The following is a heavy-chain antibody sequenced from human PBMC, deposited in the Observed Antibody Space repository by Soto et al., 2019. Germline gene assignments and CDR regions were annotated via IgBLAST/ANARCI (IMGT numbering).Heavy chain of an antibody. J-gene: IGHJ6*02. V-gene: IGHV4-31*03. CDR1: GGSISSGGYY. CDR3: ARLPYDFWSGFYGMDV. D-gene: IGHD3-3*01. Sequence: NPSETLSLTCTVSGGSISSGGYYWSWIRQHPGKGLEWIGYIYYSGSTYYNPSLKSRVTISVDTSKNQFSLKLSSVTAADTAVYYCARLPYDFWSGFYGMDVWGQGTTVTVSS. CDR2: IYYSGST.